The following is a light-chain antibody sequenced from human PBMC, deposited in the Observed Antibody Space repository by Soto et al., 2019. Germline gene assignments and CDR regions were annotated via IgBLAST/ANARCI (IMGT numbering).Light chain of an antibody. J-gene: IGLJ2*01. CDR1: SSNIGSNY. Sequence: QSVLPQPPSASGTPGQRVTISCSGRSSNIGSNYVYWYQQLPGTAPKLLIYRNNQRPSGVPDRFSGSKSGNSASLAISGLRSEDEADYYCAAWDDSRSGLVVGGGTKVTVL. CDR2: RNN. V-gene: IGLV1-47*01. CDR3: AAWDDSRSGLV.